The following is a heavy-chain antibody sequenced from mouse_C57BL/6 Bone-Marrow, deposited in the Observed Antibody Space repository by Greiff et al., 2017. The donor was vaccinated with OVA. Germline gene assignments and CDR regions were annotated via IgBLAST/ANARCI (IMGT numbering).Heavy chain of an antibody. CDR2: FHPYNDDT. J-gene: IGHJ3*01. CDR1: GYTFTTYP. D-gene: IGHD2-5*01. Sequence: QVQLQQSGAELVTPGASVKMSCKASGYTFTTYPIEWMKQNPGKSLEWIVNFHPYNDDTTYNEKFKGTATLTVEKSSSTVYLELSRLTSDDSAVYYCARRAESNYEDWFAYWGQGTLVTVSA. V-gene: IGHV1-47*01. CDR3: ARRAESNYEDWFAY.